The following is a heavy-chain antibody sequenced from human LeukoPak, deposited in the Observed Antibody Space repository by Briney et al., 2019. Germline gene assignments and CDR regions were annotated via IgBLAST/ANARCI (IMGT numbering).Heavy chain of an antibody. CDR1: GGSFSGYY. V-gene: IGHV4-34*01. CDR3: ARHPYDFWSGYTHQNWFDP. Sequence: PSETLSLTCAVYGGSFSGYYWSWIRQPPGKGLEWIGEINHSGSTNYNPSLKSRVTISVDTSKNQFSLKLSSVTAADTAVYYCARHPYDFWSGYTHQNWFDPWGQGTLVTVSS. D-gene: IGHD3-3*01. CDR2: INHSGST. J-gene: IGHJ5*02.